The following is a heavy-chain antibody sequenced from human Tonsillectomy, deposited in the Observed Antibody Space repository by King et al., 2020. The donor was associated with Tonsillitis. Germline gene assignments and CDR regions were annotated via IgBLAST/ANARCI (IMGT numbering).Heavy chain of an antibody. J-gene: IGHJ4*02. Sequence: VQLVESGGGLVQPGGSLRLSCAASGFTFSDHYMDWVRQAPGKGLEWVGRTRNKANSYTTEYAASVKGRFTISRDDSKNSVYLHMNSLKSEVTAVYYCTRVTLIYYLDYWGQGTLVTVSS. V-gene: IGHV3-72*01. CDR1: GFTFSDHY. D-gene: IGHD3-10*01. CDR3: TRVTLIYYLDY. CDR2: TRNKANSYTT.